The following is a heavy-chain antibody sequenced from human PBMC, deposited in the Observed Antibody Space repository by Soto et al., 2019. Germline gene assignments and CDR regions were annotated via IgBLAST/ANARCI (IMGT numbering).Heavy chain of an antibody. Sequence: WETLSLTCTASGGSISSNYWTWIRQPPGKGLEWIGYVYNSGSTNYNPSLKSRVTISEDTSKSQFSLKVNSMTAADTAVYYCARYRREAVAGYTLDNWGQGILVTVSS. CDR3: ARYRREAVAGYTLDN. CDR2: VYNSGST. CDR1: GGSISSNY. J-gene: IGHJ4*02. V-gene: IGHV4-59*01. D-gene: IGHD6-13*01.